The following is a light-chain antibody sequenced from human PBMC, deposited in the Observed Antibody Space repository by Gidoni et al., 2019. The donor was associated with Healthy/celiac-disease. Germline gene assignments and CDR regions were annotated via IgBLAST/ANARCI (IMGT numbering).Light chain of an antibody. Sequence: EIVMTQYPATLSVSPGERATLSCRASQSVISNLACYQQKPGQAPRLLIYGASTRATGIPARFIGSGSGTEFTLTISSRQSEDFAVYSCQQYNNWPPVTFGQGTRLEIK. J-gene: IGKJ5*01. V-gene: IGKV3-15*01. CDR3: QQYNNWPPVT. CDR1: QSVISN. CDR2: GAS.